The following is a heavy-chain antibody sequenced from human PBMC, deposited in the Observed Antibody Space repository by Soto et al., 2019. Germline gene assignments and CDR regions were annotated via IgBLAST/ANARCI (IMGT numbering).Heavy chain of an antibody. CDR1: GFNFRSYS. J-gene: IGHJ6*02. Sequence: GSLRLSCAASGFNFRSYSMNWVRQAPGKGLECVSSISSSSSYIYYADSVKGRFTISRDNAKNSLYLQMNSLRAEDTAVYYCASWLSSGMVRGVIGYYGMDVWGQGTTVTVSS. V-gene: IGHV3-21*01. CDR2: ISSSSSYI. D-gene: IGHD3-10*01. CDR3: ASWLSSGMVRGVIGYYGMDV.